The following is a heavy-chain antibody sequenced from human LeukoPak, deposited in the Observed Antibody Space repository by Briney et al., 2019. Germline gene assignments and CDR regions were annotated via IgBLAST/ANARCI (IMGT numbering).Heavy chain of an antibody. D-gene: IGHD2-15*01. CDR3: ARGYCTGGSCSKYDY. J-gene: IGHJ4*02. Sequence: PGGSLRLSCAASGFTFSSYGMHWVRQAPGKGLEWVAFIRYDGSNKYYADSVKGRFTISRDNAKNSLYLQMNSLRADDTAVYYCARGYCTGGSCSKYDYWGQGTLVTVSS. CDR2: IRYDGSNK. CDR1: GFTFSSYG. V-gene: IGHV3-30*02.